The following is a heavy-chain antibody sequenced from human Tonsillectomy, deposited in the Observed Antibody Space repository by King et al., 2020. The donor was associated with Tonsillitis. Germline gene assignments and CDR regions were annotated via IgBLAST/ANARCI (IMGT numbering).Heavy chain of an antibody. CDR1: GGSVSSGSYY. Sequence: QLQESGPGLVKPSETLSLTCTVSGGSVSSGSYYWSWIRQPPGKGLEWIGYIYYSGSTNYNPSLKSRVPISVDTSKNQFSLKLSSVTAADTAVYYCASGLTNYYDFWSGYSYYFDYWGQGTLVTVSS. V-gene: IGHV4-61*01. J-gene: IGHJ4*02. CDR3: ASGLTNYYDFWSGYSYYFDY. D-gene: IGHD3-3*01. CDR2: IYYSGST.